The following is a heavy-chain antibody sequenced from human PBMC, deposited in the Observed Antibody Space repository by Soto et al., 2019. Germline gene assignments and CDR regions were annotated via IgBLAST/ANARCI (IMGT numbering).Heavy chain of an antibody. J-gene: IGHJ6*02. V-gene: IGHV4-59*01. CDR3: ARTRIAARLFNYSYGIEV. CDR2: IYYSGST. CDR1: GGSISSYY. D-gene: IGHD6-6*01. Sequence: SETLSLTCTVSGGSISSYYWSLIRQPPGKGLEWIGYIYYSGSTNCNPSLKSRVTISVDTSKNQFSLKLRSVTAADTAVYYCARTRIAARLFNYSYGIEVWGQGTKVTVSS.